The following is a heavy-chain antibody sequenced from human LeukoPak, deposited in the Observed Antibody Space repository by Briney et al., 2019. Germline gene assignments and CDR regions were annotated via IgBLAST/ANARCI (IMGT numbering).Heavy chain of an antibody. D-gene: IGHD2-21*02. CDR2: ISSSSYSI. CDR3: ARSVTAANWFDP. Sequence: GGSLRLSCAASGFTFSSYAMSWVRQAPGKGLEWVSSISSSSYSIYYADSVKGRFTISRDNAKNSLYLQMNSLRAEDTAVYYCARSVTAANWFDPWGQGTLVTVSS. CDR1: GFTFSSYA. J-gene: IGHJ5*02. V-gene: IGHV3-21*01.